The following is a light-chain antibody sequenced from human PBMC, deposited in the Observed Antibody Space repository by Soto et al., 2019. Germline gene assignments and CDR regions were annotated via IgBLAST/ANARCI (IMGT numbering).Light chain of an antibody. Sequence: AIRMTQSPSSFSASTGDRVTITCRASQGISSYLAWYQQKPGKAPKLLIYAASALRSGVPSRFSGSGSRTDFTLTSSCLQSEDFATYYCQQYYSYPPYTFGQGTKLEIK. J-gene: IGKJ2*01. CDR1: QGISSY. CDR2: AAS. V-gene: IGKV1-8*01. CDR3: QQYYSYPPYT.